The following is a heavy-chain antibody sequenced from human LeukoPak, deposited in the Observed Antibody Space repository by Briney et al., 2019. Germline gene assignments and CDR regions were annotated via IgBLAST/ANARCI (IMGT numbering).Heavy chain of an antibody. V-gene: IGHV3-23*01. Sequence: EGSLRLSCVASGFTFTKCAVSWIRQAPGKGLEWVAIITATGDTAYYADSVKGRFTISRDNSRNTVYMQMDSLRAEDTAIYYCAGDRNSDWYSPLDYWGQGSQVTVSP. D-gene: IGHD6-19*01. CDR3: AGDRNSDWYSPLDY. CDR2: ITATGDTA. CDR1: GFTFTKCA. J-gene: IGHJ4*02.